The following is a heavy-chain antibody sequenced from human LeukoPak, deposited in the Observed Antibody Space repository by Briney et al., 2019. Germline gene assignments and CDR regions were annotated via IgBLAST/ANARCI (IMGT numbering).Heavy chain of an antibody. V-gene: IGHV4-34*01. CDR3: ARRGWGSGWLGQDTSWYFDL. D-gene: IGHD6-19*01. J-gene: IGHJ2*01. CDR1: GGSFSGYY. Sequence: PSETLSLTCAVYGGSFSGYYWSWIRQPPGKGLEWIGSTSYSGSTYYSPSLKSRVTISVDTSKNQFSLKLSSVTAADTAVYYCARRGWGSGWLGQDTSWYFDLWGRGTLVTVSS. CDR2: TSYSGST.